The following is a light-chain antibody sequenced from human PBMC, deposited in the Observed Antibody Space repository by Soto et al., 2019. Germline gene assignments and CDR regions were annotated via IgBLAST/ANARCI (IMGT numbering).Light chain of an antibody. CDR1: PSVHVSY. Sequence: EIVLPQSPGTLSLSPGETAPLSCRARPSVHVSYLAWYQQKPGQAPSLLIYGTSSRATGIPDRFSCSGSGTDFTLTISRLEPEDFALYYCQQYGIAPLALTFGGGTKVDIK. J-gene: IGKJ4*01. CDR3: QQYGIAPLALT. V-gene: IGKV3-20*01. CDR2: GTS.